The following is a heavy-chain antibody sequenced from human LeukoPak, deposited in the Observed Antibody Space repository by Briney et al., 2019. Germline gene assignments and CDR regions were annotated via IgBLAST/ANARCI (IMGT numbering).Heavy chain of an antibody. V-gene: IGHV1-46*01. Sequence: GASVKVSCKASGYTFTSYYMHWVRQAPGQGLEWMGIINPSGGSTSYAQKFQGRVTMTRDTSTSTVYMELSSLRSEDTAVYYCARAPRAGDYYDINGAFDIWGQGTMVTVSS. CDR3: ARAPRAGDYYDINGAFDI. J-gene: IGHJ3*02. CDR2: INPSGGST. CDR1: GYTFTSYY. D-gene: IGHD3-22*01.